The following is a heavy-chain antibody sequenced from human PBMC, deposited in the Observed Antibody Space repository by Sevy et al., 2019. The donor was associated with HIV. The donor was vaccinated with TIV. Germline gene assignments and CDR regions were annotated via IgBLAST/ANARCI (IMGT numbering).Heavy chain of an antibody. J-gene: IGHJ4*02. Sequence: GGSLRLSCVASGFSLNNYWMNWVRQAPGKGLEWVANINQDGSVKYYVESVRGRFTISRDNARNLVFLQMSSLRVDYSALYYCVRAIAKDGSFWGQGTLVTVSS. CDR3: VRAIAKDGSF. D-gene: IGHD6-13*01. CDR2: INQDGSVK. V-gene: IGHV3-7*01. CDR1: GFSLNNYW.